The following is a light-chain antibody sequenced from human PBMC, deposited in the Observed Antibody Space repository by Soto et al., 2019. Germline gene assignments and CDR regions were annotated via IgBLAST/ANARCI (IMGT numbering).Light chain of an antibody. CDR2: GTS. CDR3: QPYGTSPPYT. J-gene: IGKJ2*01. Sequence: EIVLTQSPVTLSLSPGERATLSCRASQSVSSSNLAWYQQKTGQAPRLLIYGTSSRATGIPDRFSGSGSGTDFTLTISRLETEDFAVYYCQPYGTSPPYTFGQGTKLEIK. V-gene: IGKV3-20*01. CDR1: QSVSSSN.